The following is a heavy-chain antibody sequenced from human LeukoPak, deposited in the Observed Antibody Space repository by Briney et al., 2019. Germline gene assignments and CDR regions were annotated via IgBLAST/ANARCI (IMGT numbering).Heavy chain of an antibody. D-gene: IGHD6-13*01. J-gene: IGHJ5*02. CDR2: IYYSGST. Sequence: SETLSLTCTVSVGSLSSYFWSWIRQPPGEGLEWSGYIYYSGSTNYNPSLKSRLTISVDTSKNQFSLKLSSVTAADTAVYYCAGQSSSWYNWFDPWGQGTLVTVSS. CDR1: VGSLSSYF. V-gene: IGHV4-59*01. CDR3: AGQSSSWYNWFDP.